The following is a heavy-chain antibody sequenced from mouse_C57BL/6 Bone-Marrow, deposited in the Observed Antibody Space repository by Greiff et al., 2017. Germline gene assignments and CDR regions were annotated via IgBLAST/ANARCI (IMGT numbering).Heavy chain of an antibody. V-gene: IGHV1-18*01. CDR3: ARQGSTVVQYYFDY. Sequence: VQLQQSGPELVKPGASVKIPCKASGYTFTDYNMDWVKQSHGKSLEWIGDINPNNGGTIYNQKFKGKATLTVDKSSSTAYMELRSLTSEDTAVYYCARQGSTVVQYYFDYWGQGTTLTVSS. J-gene: IGHJ2*01. CDR1: GYTFTDYN. D-gene: IGHD1-1*01. CDR2: INPNNGGT.